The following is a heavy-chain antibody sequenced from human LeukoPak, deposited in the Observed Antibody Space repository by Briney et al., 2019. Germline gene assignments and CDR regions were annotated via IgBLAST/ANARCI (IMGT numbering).Heavy chain of an antibody. D-gene: IGHD6-19*01. CDR1: GGSITNYY. CDR3: ARQIPVAGAASLDY. CDR2: IYSSGTT. V-gene: IGHV4-4*07. J-gene: IGHJ4*02. Sequence: KPSETLSLTCTVSGGSITNYYWTWIRQPAGKGLEWIGRIYSSGTTTYNPSLKSRVTIAVDKSKNHFSLNLKSVTAADAAVYYCARQIPVAGAASLDYWGQGTLVTVSS.